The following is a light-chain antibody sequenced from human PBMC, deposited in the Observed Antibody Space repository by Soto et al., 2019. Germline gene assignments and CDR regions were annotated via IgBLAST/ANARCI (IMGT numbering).Light chain of an antibody. Sequence: IHMTQSPSSLSASVGDRVTLTCRASETISHYLNWYQQKPGKAPKLLIYGASKLQSGVPSRCSGSGSGTDFTLTITSLQTEDFATYYCQQSSSTPLTFGGGTTVEVK. CDR1: ETISHY. J-gene: IGKJ4*01. CDR3: QQSSSTPLT. V-gene: IGKV1-39*01. CDR2: GAS.